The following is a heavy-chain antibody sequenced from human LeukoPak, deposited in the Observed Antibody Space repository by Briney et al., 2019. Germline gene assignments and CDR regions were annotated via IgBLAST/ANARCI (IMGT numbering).Heavy chain of an antibody. CDR1: GFMFRNYD. V-gene: IGHV3-30*18. J-gene: IGHJ4*02. CDR3: ANIPEEVVAATGTGHFDY. CDR2: ISYDGSNR. D-gene: IGHD2-15*01. Sequence: GRSLRLSCAASGFMFRNYDMHCVRQAPGKGLEWVAVISYDGSNRYYADSVNGRFTISRDNSKNTLYLQMNSLRAEDTAVYYCANIPEEVVAATGTGHFDYWGQGTLVTVSS.